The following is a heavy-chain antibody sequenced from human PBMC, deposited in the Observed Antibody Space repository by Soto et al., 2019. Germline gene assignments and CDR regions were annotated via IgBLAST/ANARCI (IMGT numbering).Heavy chain of an antibody. CDR3: ASCAGYCISTSCYGNWFGP. Sequence: QVQLVQSGAEVKKPGSSVKVSCKASGGTFSSYAISWVRQAPGQGLEWMGGIIPIFGTANYAQKFQGRVTITADESTSSAYMELRRLRSEDTAVYYCASCAGYCISTSCYGNWFGPWGQGTLVTVSS. CDR1: GGTFSSYA. J-gene: IGHJ5*02. D-gene: IGHD2-2*03. CDR2: IIPIFGTA. V-gene: IGHV1-69*12.